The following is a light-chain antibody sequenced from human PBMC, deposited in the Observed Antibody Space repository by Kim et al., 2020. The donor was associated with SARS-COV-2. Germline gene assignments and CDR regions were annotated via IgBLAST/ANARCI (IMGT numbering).Light chain of an antibody. Sequence: SASSGDSVTIPCQASQDITNSLNWYQQSPGKAPKLLISAASSLETGVPSRFSGSGFGTHFTFTISSLQPEDVGTYFCQQSHTLATFGGGTKVDIK. CDR3: QQSHTLAT. CDR2: AAS. CDR1: QDITNS. V-gene: IGKV1-33*01. J-gene: IGKJ4*01.